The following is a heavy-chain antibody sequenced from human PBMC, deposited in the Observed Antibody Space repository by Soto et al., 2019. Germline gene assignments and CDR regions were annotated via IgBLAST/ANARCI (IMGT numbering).Heavy chain of an antibody. V-gene: IGHV1-58*02. D-gene: IGHD3-10*01. Sequence: ASVKVSCKASGFTFTSSAMQWVRQARGQRLEWIGWIVVGSGNTNYAQKFQERVTITRDMSTSTAYMELSSLRSEDTAVYYCAAGVYYGSGRPYYYYMDVWGKGTTVTVSS. CDR1: GFTFTSSA. J-gene: IGHJ6*03. CDR3: AAGVYYGSGRPYYYYMDV. CDR2: IVVGSGNT.